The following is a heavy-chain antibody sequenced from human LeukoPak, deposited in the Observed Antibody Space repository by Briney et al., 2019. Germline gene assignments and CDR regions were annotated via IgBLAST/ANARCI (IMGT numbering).Heavy chain of an antibody. CDR2: IYPGDSDT. Sequence: GESLKISCKGSGYSFTSYWTGWVRQMPGKGLEWMGIIYPGDSDTRYSPSFQGQVTISADKSISTAYLQWSSLKASDTAMYYCARQGYYGSGSYQGDYNWFDPWGQGTLVTVSS. J-gene: IGHJ5*02. CDR1: GYSFTSYW. D-gene: IGHD3-10*01. CDR3: ARQGYYGSGSYQGDYNWFDP. V-gene: IGHV5-51*01.